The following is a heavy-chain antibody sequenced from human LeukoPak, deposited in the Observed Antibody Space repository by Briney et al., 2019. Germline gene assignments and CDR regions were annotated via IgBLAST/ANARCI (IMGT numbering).Heavy chain of an antibody. CDR1: GFTFSGSA. Sequence: GGSLRLSCAASGFTFSGSAMHWVRQAFGKGLEWVGRIRSKANTYATAYAASVKGRFSISRDDSKNTAYLQLNSLKTEDTAVYYCSAAVGTDFYDYGMDVWGQGTTVTVSS. CDR3: SAAVGTDFYDYGMDV. CDR2: IRSKANTYAT. D-gene: IGHD6-13*01. J-gene: IGHJ6*02. V-gene: IGHV3-73*01.